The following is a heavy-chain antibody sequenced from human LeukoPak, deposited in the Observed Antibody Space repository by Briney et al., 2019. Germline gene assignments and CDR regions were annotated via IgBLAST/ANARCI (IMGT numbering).Heavy chain of an antibody. CDR1: GGSISSSSYY. V-gene: IGHV4-39*07. J-gene: IGHJ4*02. CDR2: IYTSGST. D-gene: IGHD2-21*02. CDR3: ARGGYCGGDCYFYY. Sequence: NPSETLSLTCTVSGGSISSSSYYWGWIRQPPGKGLEWIGRIYTSGSTNYNPSLKSRVTISVDTSKNQFSLKLSSVTAADTAVYYCARGGYCGGDCYFYYWGQGTLVTVSS.